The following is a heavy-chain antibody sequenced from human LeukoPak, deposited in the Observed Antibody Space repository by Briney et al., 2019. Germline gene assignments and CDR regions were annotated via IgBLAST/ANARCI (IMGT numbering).Heavy chain of an antibody. J-gene: IGHJ5*02. D-gene: IGHD6-19*01. CDR2: ISWNSGSI. Sequence: GGSLRLSCAASGFTFSSYAMSWVRQAPGKGLEWVPGISWNSGSIGYADSVKGRFTISRDNAKNSLYLQMNSLRAEDTALYYCAKGGLGHSSGWYWFDPWGQGTLVTVSS. CDR3: AKGGLGHSSGWYWFDP. V-gene: IGHV3-9*01. CDR1: GFTFSSYA.